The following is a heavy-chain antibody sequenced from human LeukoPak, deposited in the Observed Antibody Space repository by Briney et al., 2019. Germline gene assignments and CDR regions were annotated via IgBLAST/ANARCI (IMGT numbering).Heavy chain of an antibody. J-gene: IGHJ4*02. CDR2: ISGSGGST. CDR1: GFTFSSYA. V-gene: IGHV3-23*01. CDR3: ARGSLEFDY. D-gene: IGHD1-1*01. Sequence: GRSLRLSCAASGFTFSSYAMSWVRQAPGRGLEWVSAISGSGGSTYYADSVKGRFTISRDNSKNTLYLQMNSLRAEDTAVYYCARGSLEFDYWGQGTLVTVSS.